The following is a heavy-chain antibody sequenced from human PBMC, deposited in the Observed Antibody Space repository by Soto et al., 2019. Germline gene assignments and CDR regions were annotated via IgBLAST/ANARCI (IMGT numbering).Heavy chain of an antibody. J-gene: IGHJ4*02. CDR1: GASISRGGHY. V-gene: IGHV4-31*03. CDR2: VYYIGTT. D-gene: IGHD2-21*01. CDR3: ARQGCGSECFGEYSLDY. Sequence: QVQLQESGPGLIRPSETLSLICSISGASISRGGHYWSWIRLHPEKGLEGIGNVYYIGTTSYSPSLRIRITISVDTARDQFSLKMTSVTAADTAVYYCARQGCGSECFGEYSLDYWGQGRLVTVSS.